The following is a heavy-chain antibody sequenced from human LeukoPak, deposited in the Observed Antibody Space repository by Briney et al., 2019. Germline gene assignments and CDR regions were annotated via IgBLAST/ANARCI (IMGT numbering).Heavy chain of an antibody. J-gene: IGHJ3*02. D-gene: IGHD3-16*01. V-gene: IGHV4-34*01. CDR1: GGSFSGYY. CDR3: ARGGGIGAFDI. Sequence: SETPSLTCAVYGGSFSGYYWSWIRQPPGKGLEWIGEINHSGSTNYNPSLKSRVTISVDTSKNQFSLKLSSVTAADTAVYYCARGGGIGAFDIWGQGTMVTVSS. CDR2: INHSGST.